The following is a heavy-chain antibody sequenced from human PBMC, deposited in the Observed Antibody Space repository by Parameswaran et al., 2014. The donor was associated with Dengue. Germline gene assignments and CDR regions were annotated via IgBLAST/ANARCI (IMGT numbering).Heavy chain of an antibody. Sequence: RWIRQPPGKGLEWIGEINHSGSTNYNPSLKSRVTISVDTSKNQFSLKLSSVTAADTAVYYCARGPHGDYVLWSVTRYYGMDVWGQGTTVTVSS. J-gene: IGHJ6*02. CDR3: ARGPHGDYVLWSVTRYYGMDV. CDR2: INHSGST. V-gene: IGHV4-34*01. D-gene: IGHD4-17*01.